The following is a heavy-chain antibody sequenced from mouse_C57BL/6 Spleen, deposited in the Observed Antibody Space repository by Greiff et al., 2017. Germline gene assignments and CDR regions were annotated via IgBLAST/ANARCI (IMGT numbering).Heavy chain of an antibody. V-gene: IGHV1-55*01. J-gene: IGHJ2*01. CDR1: GYTFTSYW. CDR3: AREGAGLDY. CDR2: IYPGSGST. Sequence: QVQLQQPGAELVKPGASVKMSCKASGYTFTSYWITWVKQRPGQGLEWIGDIYPGSGSTNYNEKFKSKATLTVDTASSTAYMQLSSLTSEDSSVFYCAREGAGLDYWGQGTTLTVSS.